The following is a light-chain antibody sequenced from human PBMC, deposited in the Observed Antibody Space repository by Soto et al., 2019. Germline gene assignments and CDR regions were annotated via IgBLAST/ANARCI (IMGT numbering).Light chain of an antibody. J-gene: IGKJ1*01. CDR3: QQYNTYSQTWT. CDR1: QSISRW. Sequence: DVQMTQSPSTLSASIGDRVTITCRASQSISRWLAWYQLKPGKAPKLLIYEASSLESGVPLRFSGRGSGTEFTLTISSLQPADFATYFCQQYNTYSQTWTFGQGTKVAIK. CDR2: EAS. V-gene: IGKV1-5*03.